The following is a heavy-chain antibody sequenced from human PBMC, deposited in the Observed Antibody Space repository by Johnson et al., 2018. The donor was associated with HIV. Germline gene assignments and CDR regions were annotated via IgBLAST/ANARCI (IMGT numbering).Heavy chain of an antibody. D-gene: IGHD3-16*01. Sequence: VQLVESGGGLVQSGASLRLSCEASGFTFSTYWMNWVRQAPGKGLEWVANIKQDGSEKYYVDSVKGRFTISRDNSKNTLYLQMNSLRAEDTAIYYCAKRPIMIAFGEINGFDIWGQGTTVTVSS. J-gene: IGHJ3*02. CDR2: IKQDGSEK. CDR1: GFTFSTYW. CDR3: AKRPIMIAFGEINGFDI. V-gene: IGHV3-7*05.